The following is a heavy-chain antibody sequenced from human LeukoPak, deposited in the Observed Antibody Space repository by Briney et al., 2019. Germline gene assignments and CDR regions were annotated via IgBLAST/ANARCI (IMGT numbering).Heavy chain of an antibody. CDR2: ISGNGGST. V-gene: IGHV3-23*01. Sequence: GGSLRLSCAASGFTFSSCAMSWVRQAPGKGLEWVSSISGNGGSTYYAVSVQGRFTISRDNSKNTLYLQMNSLKVEDTAVYYCAKNRWAARIIIDAFDIWGQGTMVTVSS. CDR3: AKNRWAARIIIDAFDI. D-gene: IGHD6-6*01. CDR1: GFTFSSCA. J-gene: IGHJ3*02.